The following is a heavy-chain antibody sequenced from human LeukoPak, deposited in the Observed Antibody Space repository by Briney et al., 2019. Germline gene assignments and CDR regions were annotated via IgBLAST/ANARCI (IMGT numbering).Heavy chain of an antibody. CDR1: GYTFTKHD. Sequence: ASVKVSCKASGYTFTKHDINWVRQATGQGLEWMGWMNPNSGNTGYSQKFQGRLTITRDTSISTAYMELSSLRSDDTAVYYCVRMTVRGVISPWGQGTRVTVSS. V-gene: IGHV1-8*03. CDR3: VRMTVRGVISP. CDR2: MNPNSGNT. D-gene: IGHD3-10*01. J-gene: IGHJ5*02.